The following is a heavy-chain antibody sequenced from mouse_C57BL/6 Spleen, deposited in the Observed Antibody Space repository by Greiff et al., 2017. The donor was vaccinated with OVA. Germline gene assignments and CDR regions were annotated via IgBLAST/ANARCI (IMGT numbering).Heavy chain of an antibody. CDR1: GYTFTSYW. V-gene: IGHV1-69*01. CDR3: ARSDYEGAMDY. Sequence: QVQLQQSGAELVMPGASVKLSCKASGYTFTSYWMHWVKQRPGQGLEWIGEIDPSDSYTNYNQKFKGKSTLTVDKSSSTAYMQLSSLTSEDSAVYYCARSDYEGAMDYWGQGTSVTVSS. CDR2: IDPSDSYT. D-gene: IGHD2-4*01. J-gene: IGHJ4*01.